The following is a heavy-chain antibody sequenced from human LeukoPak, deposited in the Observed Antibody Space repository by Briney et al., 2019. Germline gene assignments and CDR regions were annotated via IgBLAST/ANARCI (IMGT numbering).Heavy chain of an antibody. Sequence: SETLSLTCAVYGGSFSGYYWGWIRQPPGKGLEWIGYIFYSGSTNYNPSLKTRVTISVDTSKNQFSLKLTSVTAADTAVYYCVSSRIASAGTVDYWGQGTLVTVSS. CDR1: GGSFSGYY. V-gene: IGHV4-59*01. D-gene: IGHD6-13*01. J-gene: IGHJ4*02. CDR3: VSSRIASAGTVDY. CDR2: IFYSGST.